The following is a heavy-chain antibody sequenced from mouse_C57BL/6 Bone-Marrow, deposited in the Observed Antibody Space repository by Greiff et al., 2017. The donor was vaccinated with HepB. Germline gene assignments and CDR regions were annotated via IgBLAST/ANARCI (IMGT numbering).Heavy chain of an antibody. V-gene: IGHV1-39*01. CDR2: INPNYGTT. CDR1: GYSFTDYN. CDR3: ARQLWLQTKDYAMDY. J-gene: IGHJ4*01. Sequence: VQLQQSGPELVKPGASVKISCKASGYSFTDYNMNWVKQSNGKSLEWIGVINPNYGTTSYNQKFKGKATLTVDQSSSTAYMQLNGLTSEDSAVYYCARQLWLQTKDYAMDYWGQGTSVTVSS. D-gene: IGHD3-1*01.